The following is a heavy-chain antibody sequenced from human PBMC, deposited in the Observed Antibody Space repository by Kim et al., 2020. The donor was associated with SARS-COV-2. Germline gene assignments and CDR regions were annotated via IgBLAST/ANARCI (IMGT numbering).Heavy chain of an antibody. J-gene: IGHJ4*02. V-gene: IGHV4-28*01. CDR3: ARMGIYGDYGAFDY. CDR1: GYSISNSNW. CDR2: IYYSGST. Sequence: SETLSLTCAVSGYSISNSNWWGWIRQPPGKGLEWIGYIYYSGSTYYNPSLKSRVTMSVDTSKNQFSLKLSSVTAVDTAVYYCARMGIYGDYGAFDYWGQGTLVTVSS. D-gene: IGHD4-17*01.